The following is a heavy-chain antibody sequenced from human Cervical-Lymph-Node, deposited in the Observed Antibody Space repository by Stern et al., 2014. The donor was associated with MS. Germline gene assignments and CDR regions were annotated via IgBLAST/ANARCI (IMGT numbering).Heavy chain of an antibody. J-gene: IGHJ3*02. V-gene: IGHV4-30-4*01. D-gene: IGHD1-1*01. CDR3: AGAIGKYELLESFDM. CDR2: IHYSGTT. Sequence: VQLVASGPGLVKPSQTLSPACAVSGASVGGGDWYWSWIRQPPGKGLEWLGHIHYSGTTYYKPALKSRLIISLDTSKNQFSLNLTSVTAADTAVYYCAGAIGKYELLESFDMWGQGTMVTVSS. CDR1: GASVGGGDWY.